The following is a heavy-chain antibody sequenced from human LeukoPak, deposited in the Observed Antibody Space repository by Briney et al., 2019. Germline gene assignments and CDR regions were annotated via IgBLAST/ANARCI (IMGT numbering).Heavy chain of an antibody. J-gene: IGHJ4*02. D-gene: IGHD3-22*01. V-gene: IGHV3-21*01. CDR1: GFTFSSYS. CDR2: ISSSSSYN. Sequence: PGGSLRLSCAASGFTFSSYSMNWVRQPPGKGLEWVSSISSSSSYNYYADSVKGQFPLASDNAKNSLFLQMDSLGGEDTGVYYRARDREVNTMIVVVRILDYWGQGTLVTVSS. CDR3: ARDREVNTMIVVVRILDY.